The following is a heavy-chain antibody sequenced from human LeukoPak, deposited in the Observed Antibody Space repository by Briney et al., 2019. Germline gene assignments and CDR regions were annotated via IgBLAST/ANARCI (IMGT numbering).Heavy chain of an antibody. CDR2: INPNSGGT. CDR1: GGTFSSYA. CDR3: ARDQWNDGSDY. D-gene: IGHD1-1*01. Sequence: ASVKVSCKASGGTFSSYAISWVRQAPGQGLEWMGWINPNSGGTNYAQKFQGRVTMTRDTSISTAYMELSRLRSDDTAVYYCARDQWNDGSDYWGQGTLVTVSS. J-gene: IGHJ4*02. V-gene: IGHV1-2*02.